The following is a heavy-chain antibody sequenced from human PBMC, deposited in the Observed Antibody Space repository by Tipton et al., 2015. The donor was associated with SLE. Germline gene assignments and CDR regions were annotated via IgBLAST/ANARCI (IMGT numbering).Heavy chain of an antibody. Sequence: TLSLTCTVSGASISNYYWSWIRQPAGKGLEWIGRIYTSGSTNYNPSLKSRVTISVDTSKNQFSLKLSSVTAADTSVYYCARRGDYRSSWYVASYYYMDVWGKGTAVTVSS. CDR3: ARRGDYRSSWYVASYYYMDV. D-gene: IGHD6-13*01. CDR2: IYTSGST. V-gene: IGHV4-4*07. J-gene: IGHJ6*03. CDR1: GASISNYY.